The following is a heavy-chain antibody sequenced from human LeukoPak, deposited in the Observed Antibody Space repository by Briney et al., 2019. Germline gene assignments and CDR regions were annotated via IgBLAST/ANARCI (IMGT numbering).Heavy chain of an antibody. CDR1: GRSIRSSSYY. CDR3: ARLDCSSTSCPRGDRWFDP. CDR2: IYYSGST. J-gene: IGHJ5*02. D-gene: IGHD2-2*01. Sequence: SETLSLTCTVSGRSIRSSSYYWGWIRQPPGKGLEWIGSIYYSGSTSYNSSLKSRVTISVDTSKNQFSLKLSSVTAADTAVYYCARLDCSSTSCPRGDRWFDPWGQGTLVTVSS. V-gene: IGHV4-39*01.